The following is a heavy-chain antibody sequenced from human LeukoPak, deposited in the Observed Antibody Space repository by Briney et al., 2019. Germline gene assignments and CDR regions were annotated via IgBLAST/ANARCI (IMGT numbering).Heavy chain of an antibody. V-gene: IGHV4-59*08. CDR2: IYYSGST. J-gene: IGHJ3*02. CDR3: ARFQVRTARDAFDI. Sequence: SETLSLTCTVSGGSISSYYWSWIRQPPGKGLEWIGYIYYSGSTNYNPSLKSRVTISVDTSKNQFSLKLSSVTAADTAVYYCARFQVRTARDAFDIWGQGTMVTVSS. CDR1: GGSISSYY. D-gene: IGHD2-21*02.